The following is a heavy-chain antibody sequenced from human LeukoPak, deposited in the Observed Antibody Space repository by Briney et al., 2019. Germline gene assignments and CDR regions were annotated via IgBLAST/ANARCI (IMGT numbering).Heavy chain of an antibody. CDR1: GYTFTNFG. V-gene: IGHV1-18*01. D-gene: IGHD6-19*01. Sequence: GASVKVSCKASGYTFTNFGLSWVRQAPGQGLEWMGWISAYNGNTNYAQKFQDRLTLTTDTSTSTAYMELGRLKSDDTAMYYCARDRASLAVADSRTSDFWGQGTLVTVSS. J-gene: IGHJ4*02. CDR2: ISAYNGNT. CDR3: ARDRASLAVADSRTSDF.